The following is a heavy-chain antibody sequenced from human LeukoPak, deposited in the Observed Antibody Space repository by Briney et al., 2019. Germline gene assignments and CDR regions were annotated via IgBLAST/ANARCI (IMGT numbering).Heavy chain of an antibody. CDR2: IYYSGST. J-gene: IGHJ3*02. CDR3: ARGGSIVGATPHDAFDI. D-gene: IGHD1-26*01. V-gene: IGHV4-59*01. CDR1: AAPLTSYY. Sequence: PSETLSLTCTVSAAPLTSYYWSWIRQPPGKGLEWIGYIYYSGSTNYNPSLKSRVAISVDTSKNQVSLRLSSVTAADTAVYYCARGGSIVGATPHDAFDIWGQGTVVTVS.